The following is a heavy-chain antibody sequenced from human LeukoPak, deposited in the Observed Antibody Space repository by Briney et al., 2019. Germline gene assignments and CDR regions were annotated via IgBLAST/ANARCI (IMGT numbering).Heavy chain of an antibody. D-gene: IGHD3-3*01. V-gene: IGHV4-4*07. CDR3: ARDLSEYYDFWSGYYDAFDI. CDR1: GGSISSYY. CDR2: IYTSGST. J-gene: IGHJ3*02. Sequence: SETLSLTCTVSGGSISSYYWSWIRQPAGEGLEWIGRIYTSGSTNYNPSLKSRVTMSVDTSKNQFPLKLSSVTAADTAVYYCARDLSEYYDFWSGYYDAFDIWGQGTMVTVSS.